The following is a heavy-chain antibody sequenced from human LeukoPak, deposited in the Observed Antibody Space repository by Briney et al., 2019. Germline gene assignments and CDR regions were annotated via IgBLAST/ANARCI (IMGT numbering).Heavy chain of an antibody. Sequence: GGSLRLSCAASGFTFSSYAMSWVRQAPGKGLGWVSAISGSGGSTYYADSVKGRFTISRDNSKNTLYLQMNSLRAEDTAVYYCAKDPDNWNDRPSFDYWGQGTLVTVSS. CDR3: AKDPDNWNDRPSFDY. V-gene: IGHV3-23*01. CDR2: ISGSGGST. CDR1: GFTFSSYA. J-gene: IGHJ4*02. D-gene: IGHD1-1*01.